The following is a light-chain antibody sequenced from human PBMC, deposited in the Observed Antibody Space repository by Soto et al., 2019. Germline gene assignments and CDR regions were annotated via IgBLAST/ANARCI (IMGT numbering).Light chain of an antibody. V-gene: IGLV1-44*01. CDR2: SNN. CDR1: NSNIGTNA. J-gene: IGLJ3*02. Sequence: QAVVTQPPSASGTPGQKVSISCSGSNSNIGTNAVNWYQQLPGTAPKLLIYSNNQRPSGVPDRFSGSKSGTSASLAISGLQSDDEADSYCAAWDDSLNGWVFGGGTKLTVL. CDR3: AAWDDSLNGWV.